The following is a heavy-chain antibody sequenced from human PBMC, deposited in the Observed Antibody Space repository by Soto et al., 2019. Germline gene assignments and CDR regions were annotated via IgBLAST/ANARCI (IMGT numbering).Heavy chain of an antibody. Sequence: GGSLRLSCAASGFTFSSYGMHWVRQAPGKGLEWVAVISYDGSNKYYADSVKGRFTISRDNSKNTLYLQMNSLRAEDTAVYYCAKDHTIFGVVIIFYYGMDVWGQGTTVTVSS. CDR2: ISYDGSNK. CDR1: GFTFSSYG. CDR3: AKDHTIFGVVIIFYYGMDV. D-gene: IGHD3-3*01. J-gene: IGHJ6*02. V-gene: IGHV3-30*18.